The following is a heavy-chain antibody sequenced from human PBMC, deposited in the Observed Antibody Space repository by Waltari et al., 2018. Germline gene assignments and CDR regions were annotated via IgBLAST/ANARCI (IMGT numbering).Heavy chain of an antibody. D-gene: IGHD1-26*01. CDR2: ISSSGITI. Sequence: EVQLVESGGGLVQPGGSLRLSCAASGFTFSSYEMNWVRQAPGKGLDWVSYISSSGITIYYADSVKGRFTISRDNAKNSLYLQMNSLRAEDTAVYYCARPRSGSSFFDYWGQGTLVTVSS. CDR1: GFTFSSYE. J-gene: IGHJ4*02. CDR3: ARPRSGSSFFDY. V-gene: IGHV3-48*03.